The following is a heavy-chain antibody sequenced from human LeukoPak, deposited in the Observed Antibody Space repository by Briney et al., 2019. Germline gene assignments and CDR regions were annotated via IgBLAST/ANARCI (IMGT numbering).Heavy chain of an antibody. V-gene: IGHV6-1*01. J-gene: IGHJ2*01. CDR2: TYYRSKWYN. Sequence: SQTLSFTCAISGDSVSSNSAAWNWIRQSPSRGLEWLGRTYYRSKWYNDYAVSVKSRITIKPDTSKNQFSLQLNSVTPEDTAVYYCARMEIVGALPHFDLWGRGTLVTVSS. D-gene: IGHD1-26*01. CDR1: GDSVSSNSAA. CDR3: ARMEIVGALPHFDL.